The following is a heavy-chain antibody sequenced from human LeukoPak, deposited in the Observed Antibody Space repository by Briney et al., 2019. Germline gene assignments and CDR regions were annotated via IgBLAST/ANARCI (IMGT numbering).Heavy chain of an antibody. CDR3: AKGETMMDGGFDY. Sequence: PGGSLRLSCAASGFTFSSYAMSWVRQAPGKGLEWVSAISGSGGSTYYADSVKGRFTISRDNSKDTLYLQMNSLRAEDTAVYYCAKGETMMDGGFDYWGQGTLVTVSS. CDR2: ISGSGGST. V-gene: IGHV3-23*01. J-gene: IGHJ4*02. D-gene: IGHD3-22*01. CDR1: GFTFSSYA.